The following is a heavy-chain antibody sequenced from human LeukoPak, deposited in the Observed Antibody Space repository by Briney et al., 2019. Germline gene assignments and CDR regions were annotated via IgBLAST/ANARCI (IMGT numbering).Heavy chain of an antibody. CDR1: GGSISSSNW. CDR2: IYHSGST. J-gene: IGHJ5*02. V-gene: IGHV4-4*02. Sequence: PSETLSLTCAVSGGSISSSNWWSWARQPPGKGLEWIGEIYHSGSTNYNPSLKSRVTISVDKSKNQFSLKLSSVTAADTAVYYCARDISIAAARWFDPWGQGTLVTVSS. CDR3: ARDISIAAARWFDP. D-gene: IGHD6-13*01.